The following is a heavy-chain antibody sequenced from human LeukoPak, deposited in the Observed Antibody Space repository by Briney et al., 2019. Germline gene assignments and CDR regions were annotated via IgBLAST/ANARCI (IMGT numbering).Heavy chain of an antibody. J-gene: IGHJ6*03. Sequence: SETLSLTCTVSGGSISSSSYYCGWIRQPPGKGLEWIGSIYYSGSTYYNPSLKSRVTISVDTSKNQFSLKLSSVTAADTAVYYCARHHCSGGSCYSGYYYYYYMDVWGKGTTVTVSS. D-gene: IGHD2-15*01. CDR1: GGSISSSSYY. V-gene: IGHV4-39*01. CDR3: ARHHCSGGSCYSGYYYYYYMDV. CDR2: IYYSGST.